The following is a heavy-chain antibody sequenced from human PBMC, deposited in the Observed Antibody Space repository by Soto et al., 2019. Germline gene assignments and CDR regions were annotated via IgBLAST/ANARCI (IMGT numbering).Heavy chain of an antibody. CDR1: GFNFSDHY. D-gene: IGHD6-19*01. CDR2: ISGSSRYT. J-gene: IGHJ4*02. Sequence: GWSLRLSCAASGFNFSDHYMNWIRQAPGKGLEWVSYISGSSRYTNFADSVKVRFTISRDNAKNSLYLQMNSLRAEDTAVYYCARHTSGWHYYDYWGQGTPVTVSS. V-gene: IGHV3-11*06. CDR3: ARHTSGWHYYDY.